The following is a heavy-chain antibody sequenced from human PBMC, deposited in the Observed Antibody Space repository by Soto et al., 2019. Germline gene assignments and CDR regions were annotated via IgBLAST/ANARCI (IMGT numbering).Heavy chain of an antibody. J-gene: IGHJ4*02. CDR2: IYSGGTT. Sequence: GGSLRLSCTASGFTVSSNYMSWVRQAPGKGLEWVSIIYSGGTTYYADSVKGRFTISRDSSKNTLYLQMNSLRAEDTAVYYCAGCARKYYFDYRGQGTLVTVSS. D-gene: IGHD2-8*01. CDR1: GFTVSSNY. CDR3: AGCARKYYFDY. V-gene: IGHV3-53*01.